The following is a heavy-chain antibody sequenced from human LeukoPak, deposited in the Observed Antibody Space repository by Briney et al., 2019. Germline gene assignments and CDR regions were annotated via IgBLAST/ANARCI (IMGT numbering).Heavy chain of an antibody. CDR2: ISYDGSNK. CDR1: GFTFSSYG. CDR3: AKDPLNFYGGPYKARYYKYYFDY. J-gene: IGHJ4*02. V-gene: IGHV3-30*18. D-gene: IGHD1-26*01. Sequence: PGGSLRLSCAASGFTFSSYGMHWVRQAPGKGLEWVAVISYDGSNKYYADSVKGRFTISRDNSKNTLYLQMNSLRAEDTAVYYCAKDPLNFYGGPYKARYYKYYFDYWGQGTLVTVSS.